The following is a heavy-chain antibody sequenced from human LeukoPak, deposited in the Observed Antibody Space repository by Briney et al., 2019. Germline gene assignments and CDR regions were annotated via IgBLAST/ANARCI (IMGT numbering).Heavy chain of an antibody. J-gene: IGHJ4*02. D-gene: IGHD4-17*01. V-gene: IGHV1-2*02. CDR2: IHPNSGGT. Sequence: ASVKVSCKASGYTFTDYYMHWVRQAPGQGLEWMGCIHPNSGGTNYAQKFQGRVTMTRDTSISTDYMELSSLRSDDTAVYYCARGDYDDYLRIDYWGQGTLVTVSS. CDR1: GYTFTDYY. CDR3: ARGDYDDYLRIDY.